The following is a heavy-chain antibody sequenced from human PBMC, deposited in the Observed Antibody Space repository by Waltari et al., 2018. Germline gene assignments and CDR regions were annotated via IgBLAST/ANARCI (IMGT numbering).Heavy chain of an antibody. D-gene: IGHD2-2*01. CDR1: GFIFGNYA. V-gene: IGHV3-49*04. Sequence: EVKLEESGGGLVQPGRSLRLSCSGSGFIFGNYALTWVRQAPGKGLEWIGFIKSKDHFGTTENAASLRGRFIISRDDYKSVGYMQMNNLEIEDTAVYFCATSTYIQPSFFFDHWGQGTLVTVSS. CDR3: ATSTYIQPSFFFDH. J-gene: IGHJ5*02. CDR2: IKSKDHFGTT.